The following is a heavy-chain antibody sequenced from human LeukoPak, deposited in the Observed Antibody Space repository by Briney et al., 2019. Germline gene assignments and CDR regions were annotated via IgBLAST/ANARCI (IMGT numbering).Heavy chain of an antibody. CDR3: AREGQWLPGFDY. V-gene: IGHV4-59*01. J-gene: IGHJ4*02. CDR1: GGSISSYY. CDR2: IYYSGST. D-gene: IGHD6-19*01. Sequence: SETLSLTCTVSGGSISSYYWSWIRQPPGKGLEWIGYIYYSGSTNYNPSLKSRVTISVDTSKNQFSLKLSSVTAADTAVYYCAREGQWLPGFDYWGQGTLVIVSS.